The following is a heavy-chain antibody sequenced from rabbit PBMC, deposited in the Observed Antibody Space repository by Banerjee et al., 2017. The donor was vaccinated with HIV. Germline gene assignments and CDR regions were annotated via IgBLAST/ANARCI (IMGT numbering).Heavy chain of an antibody. V-gene: IGHV1S40*01. J-gene: IGHJ4*01. CDR1: GFSFSSSYY. CDR3: ARDYVTSSNYLWYFSL. Sequence: QSLEESGGDLVKPEGSLTLTCTASGFSFSSSYYMCWVRQAPGKGLEWIACIYTGSSGSTYYASWAKGRFTISKTSSTTVTLQMTSLTAADTATYFCARDYVTSSNYLWYFSLWGQGTLVTVS. D-gene: IGHD1-1*01. CDR2: IYTGSSGST.